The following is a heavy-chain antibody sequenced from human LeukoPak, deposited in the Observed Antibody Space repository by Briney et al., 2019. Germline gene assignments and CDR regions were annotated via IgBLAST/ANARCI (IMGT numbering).Heavy chain of an antibody. D-gene: IGHD2-15*01. V-gene: IGHV1-3*01. CDR1: GYTFTNYA. J-gene: IGHJ6*02. CDR3: AGERWHCRVNCYSVYYYALDV. Sequence: ASVKVSCKGSGYTFTNYAVHWVRQAPGQRLEWLGWINPGNGDTKYSQNFQGRVTVTSDTSAATAYVELNSLTSEDTAVYYCAGERWHCRVNCYSVYYYALDVWGQGTMVTVSS. CDR2: INPGNGDT.